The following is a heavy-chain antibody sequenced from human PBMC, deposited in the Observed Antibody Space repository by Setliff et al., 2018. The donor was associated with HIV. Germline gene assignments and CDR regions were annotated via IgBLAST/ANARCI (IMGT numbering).Heavy chain of an antibody. V-gene: IGHV2-5*01. CDR2: IYWNNNK. Sequence: ESGPTLVNPTQTLTLTCTFSGLSLSTSGVGVGWIRQSPGKALEWLAFIYWNNNKHYSTSLKSRLTVTKDTSKNRVVFTVTNMDPVDTATYYCAYSGRQLRGPYFDFWGQGTPVTVSS. J-gene: IGHJ4*02. D-gene: IGHD1-1*01. CDR3: AYSGRQLRGPYFDF. CDR1: GLSLSTSGVG.